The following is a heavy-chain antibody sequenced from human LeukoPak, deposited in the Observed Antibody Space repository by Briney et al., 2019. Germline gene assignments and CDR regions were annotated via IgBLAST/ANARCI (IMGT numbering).Heavy chain of an antibody. CDR1: GFTFSSYW. CDR3: ARVPTVTTLYYYYMDV. V-gene: IGHV3-74*01. D-gene: IGHD4-11*01. J-gene: IGHJ6*03. Sequence: GGSLRLSCAASGFTFSSYWMHWVRQAPGKGLVWVSRINSDGSSTSYADSVKGRFTISRDNAKNTLYLQMNSLRAEDTAVYYCARVPTVTTLYYYYMDVWGKGTTVTVFS. CDR2: INSDGSST.